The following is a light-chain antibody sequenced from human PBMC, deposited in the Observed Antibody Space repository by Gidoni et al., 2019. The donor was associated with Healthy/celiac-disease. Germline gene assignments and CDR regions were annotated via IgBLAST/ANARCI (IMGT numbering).Light chain of an antibody. CDR1: SSDVGGYNY. V-gene: IGLV2-8*01. CDR2: EVS. Sequence: QSALTQPPSASGSPGQSVTISCTGHSSDVGGYNYVSWYQQHPGKAPKLMIYEVSKRPSGVPDRFSGSKSGNTASLTVSGLQAEDEADYYCSSYAGSNNLHVVFGGGTKLTVL. CDR3: SSYAGSNNLHVV. J-gene: IGLJ2*01.